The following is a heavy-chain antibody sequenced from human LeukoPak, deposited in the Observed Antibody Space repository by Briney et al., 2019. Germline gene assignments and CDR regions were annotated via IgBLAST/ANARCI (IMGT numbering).Heavy chain of an antibody. D-gene: IGHD4-17*01. Sequence: GGSLRLSCAASGFTFSSYAMSWVRQAPGKGLEWVSAISGSGGSTYYADSVKGRFTISRDNSKNTLYLQMNGLRAEDTAVYYCAKGPPGGGTVTFYYFDYWGQGTLVTVSS. CDR2: ISGSGGST. CDR1: GFTFSSYA. CDR3: AKGPPGGGTVTFYYFDY. J-gene: IGHJ4*02. V-gene: IGHV3-23*01.